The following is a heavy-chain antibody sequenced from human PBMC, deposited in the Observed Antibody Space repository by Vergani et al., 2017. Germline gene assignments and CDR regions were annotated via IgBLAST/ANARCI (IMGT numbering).Heavy chain of an antibody. V-gene: IGHV1-8*03. CDR2: MNPSSGNT. CDR3: ARASRWVLLRKHYGMDV. Sequence: QVQLVQSGAEVKKPGASVKVSCKASGYTFTSYDINWVLQATGQGLEWMGWMNPSSGNTGYAQKFQGRVTITRNTSISTAYMELSSLRSEDTAVYYCARASRWVLLRKHYGMDVWGQGTTVTVSS. J-gene: IGHJ6*02. D-gene: IGHD2-15*01. CDR1: GYTFTSYD.